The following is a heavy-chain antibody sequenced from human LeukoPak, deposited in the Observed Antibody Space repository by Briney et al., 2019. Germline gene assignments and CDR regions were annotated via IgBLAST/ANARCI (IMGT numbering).Heavy chain of an antibody. CDR3: ARGAARGDNRGGQTDAFDI. Sequence: SQTLSLTCTVSGGSISSGGYYWSWIRQHPGKGLEWIGYIYYSGSTYYNPSLKSRVTISVDTSKNQFSLKLSSVTAADTAVYYCARGAARGDNRGGQTDAFDIWGQGTMVTVSS. J-gene: IGHJ3*02. V-gene: IGHV4-31*03. D-gene: IGHD6-25*01. CDR1: GGSISSGGYY. CDR2: IYYSGST.